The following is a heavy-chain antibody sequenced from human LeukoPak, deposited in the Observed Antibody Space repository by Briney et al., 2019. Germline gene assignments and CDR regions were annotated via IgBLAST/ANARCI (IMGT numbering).Heavy chain of an antibody. CDR1: GFTFSSHA. J-gene: IGHJ4*02. V-gene: IGHV3-23*01. CDR3: ARVSPVVTPIDY. CDR2: ISGTGGST. D-gene: IGHD4-23*01. Sequence: GGSLRLSCAASGFTFSSHAMSWVRQAPGKGLEWVSAISGTGGSTYYADSVKGRFTISRDNSKNTLFLQMSSLRAEDTAVYYCARVSPVVTPIDYWGQGTLVTVSS.